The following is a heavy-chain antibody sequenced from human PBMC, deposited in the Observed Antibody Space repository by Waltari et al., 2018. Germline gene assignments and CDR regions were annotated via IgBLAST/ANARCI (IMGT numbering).Heavy chain of an antibody. CDR1: GGSFSGYY. CDR3: ARGNKGSYSGSYYSGWFDP. Sequence: QVQLQQWGAGLLKPSETLSLTCAVYGGSFSGYYWSWIRQPPGKGLEWIGEINHSGSTNYNPSLKSRVTISVDTSKNQFSLKLSSVTAADTAVYYCARGNKGSYSGSYYSGWFDPWGQGTLVTVSS. J-gene: IGHJ5*02. V-gene: IGHV4-34*01. D-gene: IGHD1-26*01. CDR2: INHSGST.